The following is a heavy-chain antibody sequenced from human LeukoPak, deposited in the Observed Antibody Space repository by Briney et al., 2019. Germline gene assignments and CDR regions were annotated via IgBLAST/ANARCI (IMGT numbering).Heavy chain of an antibody. CDR1: GFTFSSYW. D-gene: IGHD6-13*01. V-gene: IGHV3-43*02. J-gene: IGHJ4*02. CDR3: AKAGWGQLLVLHFDY. Sequence: PGGSLRLSCAASGFTFSSYWIHWVRQAPGKGLEWVSLISGDGGSTYYADSVKGRFTISRDNSKNSLYLQMNSLRTEDTALYYCAKAGWGQLLVLHFDYWGQGTLVTVSS. CDR2: ISGDGGST.